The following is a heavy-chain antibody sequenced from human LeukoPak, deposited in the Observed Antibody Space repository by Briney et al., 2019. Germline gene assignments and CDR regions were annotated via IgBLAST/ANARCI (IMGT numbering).Heavy chain of an antibody. V-gene: IGHV3-30*02. CDR1: GFTFSNAW. D-gene: IGHD6-13*01. J-gene: IGHJ4*02. CDR2: IQYDGSNK. Sequence: GGSLRLSCAASGFTFSNAWMSWVRQAPGKGLEWVAIIQYDGSNKHYVDSVQGRFTISRDNSKNTLYLQMNSLRTEDTAVYYCAKERYSSSSLFAITPFDYWGQGTLVTVSS. CDR3: AKERYSSSSLFAITPFDY.